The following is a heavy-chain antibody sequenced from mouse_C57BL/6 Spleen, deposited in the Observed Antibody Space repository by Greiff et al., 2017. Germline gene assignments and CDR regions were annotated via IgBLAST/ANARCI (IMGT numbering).Heavy chain of an antibody. Sequence: QVQLQQPGAELVRPGTSVKLSCKASGYTFTSYWMRWVKQRPGQGLEWIGVIDPSDSYTNYNQKFKGKATLTVDTSSSTAYMQLSRLTSEDAAVYYCARSKVTTVAHFDYWGQGTTLTVSS. CDR2: IDPSDSYT. CDR1: GYTFTSYW. D-gene: IGHD1-1*01. J-gene: IGHJ2*01. CDR3: ARSKVTTVAHFDY. V-gene: IGHV1-59*01.